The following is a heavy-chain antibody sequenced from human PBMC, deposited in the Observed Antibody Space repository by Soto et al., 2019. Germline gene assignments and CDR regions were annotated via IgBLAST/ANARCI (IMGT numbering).Heavy chain of an antibody. V-gene: IGHV4-4*07. Sequence: PXETRSLTCTVSGCSISSYYWSWIRQPAGKGLEWIGRIYSSGSTNYNPSLQSRVTMSVDTSRNQFSLKLNSVTAADTALYYCASHYYDILTGYSQYYFDHWGQGTLVTVSS. CDR1: GCSISSYY. J-gene: IGHJ4*02. CDR3: ASHYYDILTGYSQYYFDH. D-gene: IGHD3-9*01. CDR2: IYSSGST.